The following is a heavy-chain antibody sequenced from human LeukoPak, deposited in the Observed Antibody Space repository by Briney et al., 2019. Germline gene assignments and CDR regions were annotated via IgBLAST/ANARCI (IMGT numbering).Heavy chain of an antibody. CDR3: TRGLDGDYVDYYDYGMDV. D-gene: IGHD4-17*01. CDR2: IKSGTDGGTT. J-gene: IGHJ6*02. Sequence: PGGSLRLSCAASGFTFSNAWMSWVRQAPGKGLEWVGRIKSGTDGGTTDYAARVKGRFTISRDDSKNTLYLQMNSLKTEDTAVYYCTRGLDGDYVDYYDYGMDVGGQGTTVPVSS. CDR1: GFTFSNAW. V-gene: IGHV3-15*01.